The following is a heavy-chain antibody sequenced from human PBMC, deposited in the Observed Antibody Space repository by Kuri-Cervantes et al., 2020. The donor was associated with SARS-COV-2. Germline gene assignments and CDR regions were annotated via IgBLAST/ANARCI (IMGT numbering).Heavy chain of an antibody. CDR1: GFTFSSYA. CDR2: ISGSGGST. D-gene: IGHD6-19*01. V-gene: IGHV3-23*01. Sequence: GGSLRLSCAASGFTFSSYAMSWVRQAPGKGLEWVSTISGSGGSTYYADFVKGRFTISRDNSKNTLYLQMNSLRAEDTAVYYCAKASPTSYSSGWYAHYWGQGTLVTVSS. J-gene: IGHJ4*02. CDR3: AKASPTSYSSGWYAHY.